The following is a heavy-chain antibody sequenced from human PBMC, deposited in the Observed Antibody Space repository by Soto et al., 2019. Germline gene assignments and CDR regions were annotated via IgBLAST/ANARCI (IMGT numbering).Heavy chain of an antibody. CDR2: ISSGGDGT. J-gene: IGHJ6*02. CDR3: AKNGDFWSWGMDV. CDR1: GFTFYSYA. D-gene: IGHD3-3*01. V-gene: IGHV3-23*01. Sequence: EVQLLESGGGLVQPGGSLRLSCAASGFTFYSYAMTWVRQAPGKGLGWVSIISSGGDGTYYADSVKGRFIMSRDNSKNTLNLQMNNLRAEDTAVYYCAKNGDFWSWGMDVWGQGTTVTVSS.